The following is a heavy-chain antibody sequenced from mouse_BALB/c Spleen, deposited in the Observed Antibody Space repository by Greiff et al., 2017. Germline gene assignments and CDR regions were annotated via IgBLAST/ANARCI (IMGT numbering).Heavy chain of an antibody. CDR1: GFSLTSYG. CDR2: IWAGGST. Sequence: VQLKESGPGLVAPSQSLSITCTVSGFSLTSYGVHWVRQPPGKGLEWLGVIWAGGSTNYNSALMSRLSISKDNSKSQVFLKMNSLQTDDTAMYYCAIYYGNYWFAYWGQGTLVTVSA. V-gene: IGHV2-9*02. D-gene: IGHD2-1*01. J-gene: IGHJ3*01. CDR3: AIYYGNYWFAY.